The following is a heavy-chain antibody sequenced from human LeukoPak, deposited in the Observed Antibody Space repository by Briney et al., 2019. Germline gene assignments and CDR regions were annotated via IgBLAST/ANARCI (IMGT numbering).Heavy chain of an antibody. D-gene: IGHD2-2*01. V-gene: IGHV3-9*01. Sequence: GRSLRLSCAASGFRFEDYAMHWVRQAPGKGLEWVSSISWNTGNIGYADSVKGRFTTSRDNAKSSLYMQMNSLRPEDTALYYCAKSPGYATGKRYFDLWGRGTPVSVSS. J-gene: IGHJ2*01. CDR1: GFRFEDYA. CDR2: ISWNTGNI. CDR3: AKSPGYATGKRYFDL.